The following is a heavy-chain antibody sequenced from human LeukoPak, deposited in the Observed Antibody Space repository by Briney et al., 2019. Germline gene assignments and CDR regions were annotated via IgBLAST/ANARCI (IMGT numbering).Heavy chain of an antibody. Sequence: GASVKVSCKASGYTFTSYGINWVRQAPGQGLEWMGWMNTNSGYTGYAQKFQGRATITRNTSISTAYMELSSLSSDDTAVYYCARGQLRLRHRGFDPWGQGALVTVSS. J-gene: IGHJ5*02. CDR2: MNTNSGYT. CDR1: GYTFTSYG. D-gene: IGHD4-17*01. V-gene: IGHV1-8*03. CDR3: ARGQLRLRHRGFDP.